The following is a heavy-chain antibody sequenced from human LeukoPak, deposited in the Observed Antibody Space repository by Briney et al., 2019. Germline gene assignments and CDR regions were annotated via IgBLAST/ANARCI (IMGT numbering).Heavy chain of an antibody. CDR3: ARQGPYCSSTSCYVSFGAFDI. CDR2: LFYNGST. CDR1: GGALSSSPYY. D-gene: IGHD2-2*01. J-gene: IGHJ3*02. V-gene: IGHV4-39*01. Sequence: SETLSLTCTVSGGALSSSPYYWGWIRQPPGKGLEWIGNLFYNGSTCYNPSLKSRVTISVDTSKNQFSLKLSSVTAADTAVYYCARQGPYCSSTSCYVSFGAFDIWGQGTMVTVSS.